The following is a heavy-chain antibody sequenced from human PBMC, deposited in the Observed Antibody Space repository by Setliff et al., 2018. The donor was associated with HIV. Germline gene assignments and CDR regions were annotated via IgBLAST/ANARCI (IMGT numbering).Heavy chain of an antibody. Sequence: TSETLSLTCTVSGGSFITGDDYWAWIRQPPGKGLEWIGSINYSGRTRYNASLKSRVTIFADTPTNQFSLVLNSVTAADTALYYCARQKYWSGYYGEGYYYYMDVWGKGTTVTVSS. CDR2: INYSGRT. D-gene: IGHD3-3*01. CDR3: ARQKYWSGYYGEGYYYYMDV. J-gene: IGHJ6*03. V-gene: IGHV4-39*01. CDR1: GGSFITGDDY.